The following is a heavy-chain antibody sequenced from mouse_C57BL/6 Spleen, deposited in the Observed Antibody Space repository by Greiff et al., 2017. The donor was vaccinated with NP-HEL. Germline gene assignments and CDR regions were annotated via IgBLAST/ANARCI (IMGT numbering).Heavy chain of an antibody. Sequence: QVQLQQPGAELVKPGASVKMSCKASGYTFTSYWITWVKQRPGQGLEWIGDIYPGSGSTNYNEKFKSKATLTVDTSSSTAYMQLSSLTSEDSAVYYCAYSSYVHWYFDVWGTGTTVTVSS. CDR2: IYPGSGST. V-gene: IGHV1-55*01. J-gene: IGHJ1*03. CDR1: GYTFTSYW. D-gene: IGHD2-5*01. CDR3: AYSSYVHWYFDV.